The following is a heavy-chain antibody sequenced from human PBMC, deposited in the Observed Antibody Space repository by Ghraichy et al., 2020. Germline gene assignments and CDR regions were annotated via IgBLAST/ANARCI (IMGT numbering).Heavy chain of an antibody. J-gene: IGHJ4*02. D-gene: IGHD2-15*01. CDR1: GGSISSSNYY. CDR2: IYYSAIT. V-gene: IGHV4-39*01. Sequence: SQTLSLTCTVSGGSISSSNYYWGWIRQPPGKGLEWIGIIYYSAITDYNPSLKSRVAISVDTSKKQFSLNLSSVTAADTAVYYCARVPGYCSSGTCYDSYFDSWGQGTLVTVSS. CDR3: ARVPGYCSSGTCYDSYFDS.